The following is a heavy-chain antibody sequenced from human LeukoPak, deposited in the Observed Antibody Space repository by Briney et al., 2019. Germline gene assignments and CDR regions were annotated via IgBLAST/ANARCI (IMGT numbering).Heavy chain of an antibody. V-gene: IGHV3-48*03. D-gene: IGHD2-2*01. CDR1: EFAFRSYE. Sequence: GGSLRLSCVASEFAFRSYEMKWVRQAPGKGLEWVSSISSSSRMIYYVDSVKGRFTISRDNAKNSLYLQMNSLRAEDTAVYFCARDSTNMDVWGEGTTVTVSS. CDR3: ARDSTNMDV. CDR2: ISSSSRMI. J-gene: IGHJ6*03.